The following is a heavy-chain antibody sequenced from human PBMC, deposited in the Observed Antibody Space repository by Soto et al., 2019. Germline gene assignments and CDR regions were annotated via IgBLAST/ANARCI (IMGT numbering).Heavy chain of an antibody. D-gene: IGHD3-22*01. CDR3: ARDSGGYDSSGYLDY. CDR2: IYYSGST. J-gene: IGHJ4*02. CDR1: GGSISSYY. Sequence: PSETLSLTCTVSGGSISSYYWSWIRQPPGKGLEWIGYIYYSGSTNYNPSLKSRVTISVDTSKNQFSLKLSSMTAADTAVYYCARDSGGYDSSGYLDYWGRGTLVTVSS. V-gene: IGHV4-59*13.